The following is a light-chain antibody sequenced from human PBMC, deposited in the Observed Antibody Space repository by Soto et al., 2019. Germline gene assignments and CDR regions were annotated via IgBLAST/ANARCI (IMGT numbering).Light chain of an antibody. J-gene: IGKJ1*01. CDR1: QSISIW. CDR2: DAS. CDR3: QQYNIYFWT. V-gene: IGKV1-5*01. Sequence: DIQMTQSPSTLSASVGDRVTITCRASQSISIWLAWHQQKPGKAPKLLIYDASNLDNGVPSRLSGSGSGTESTLTISSLQPDDFATYYCQQYNIYFWTFGQGTKVDIK.